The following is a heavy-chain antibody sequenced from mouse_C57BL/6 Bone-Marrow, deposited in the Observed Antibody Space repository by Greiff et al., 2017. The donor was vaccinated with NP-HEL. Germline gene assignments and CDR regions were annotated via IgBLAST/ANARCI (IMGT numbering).Heavy chain of an antibody. CDR2: INPNNGGT. D-gene: IGHD3-2*02. J-gene: IGHJ2*01. CDR3: ARSRRSSGTNYFDY. CDR1: GYTFTDYN. V-gene: IGHV1-22*01. Sequence: VQLKQSGPELVKPGASVKMSCKASGYTFTDYNMHWVKQSHGKSLEWIGYINPNNGGTSYNQKFKGKATLTVNKSSSTAYMELRSLTSEDSAVYDCARSRRSSGTNYFDYWGQGTTLTVSS.